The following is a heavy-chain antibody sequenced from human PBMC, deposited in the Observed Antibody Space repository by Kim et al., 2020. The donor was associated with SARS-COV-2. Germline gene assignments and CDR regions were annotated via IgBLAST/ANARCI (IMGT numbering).Heavy chain of an antibody. D-gene: IGHD3-22*01. CDR1: GFTVSSNY. Sequence: GGSLRLSCAASGFTVSSNYMSWVRQAPGKGLEWVSVIYSGGSTYYADSEKGRFTISRDNSKNTLYLQMNSLRAEDTAVYYCAREGRYYYDSSGYENDYWGQGTLVTVSS. V-gene: IGHV3-66*01. CDR2: IYSGGST. J-gene: IGHJ4*02. CDR3: AREGRYYYDSSGYENDY.